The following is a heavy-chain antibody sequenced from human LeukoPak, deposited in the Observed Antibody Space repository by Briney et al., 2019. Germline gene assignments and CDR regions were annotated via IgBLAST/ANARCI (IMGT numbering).Heavy chain of an antibody. CDR3: AKDRVGTTNYFDY. V-gene: IGHV3-30*18. J-gene: IGHJ4*02. CDR2: ISYDGSND. CDR1: GFTFSSYG. Sequence: GGSLRLSCVASGFTFSSYGMHWVRQAPGKGLEWVAVISYDGSNDYYADSVKGRFTISRDNSKNTLYLRMNSLRAEDTAVYYCAKDRVGTTNYFDYWGQGTLVTVSS. D-gene: IGHD1-26*01.